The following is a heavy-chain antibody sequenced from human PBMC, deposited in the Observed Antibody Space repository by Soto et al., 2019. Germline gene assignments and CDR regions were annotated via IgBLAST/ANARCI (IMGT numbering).Heavy chain of an antibody. CDR3: AREPVDTAMASLTNYYYYYGMDV. V-gene: IGHV1-18*01. D-gene: IGHD5-18*01. J-gene: IGHJ6*02. Sequence: ASAKVSCKASGYTFTSYGISWVRQAPGQGLEWMGWISAYNGNTNYAQKLQGRVTMTTDTSTSTAYMELRSLRSDDTAVYYCAREPVDTAMASLTNYYYYYGMDVWGQGTTVTDSS. CDR1: GYTFTSYG. CDR2: ISAYNGNT.